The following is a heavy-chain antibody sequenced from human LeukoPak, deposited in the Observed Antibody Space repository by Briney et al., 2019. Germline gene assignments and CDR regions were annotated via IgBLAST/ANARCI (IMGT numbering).Heavy chain of an antibody. CDR1: GFTFSGYH. CDR3: ARVKCDDSGYYGIFYYYYMDV. J-gene: IGHJ6*03. Sequence: GGSLRLSCAASGFTFSGYHMAWIRQPPGKGLEWVSYMSGGSYTIHYADSVKGRFTLSRDNAASSLSLQMNSLGAEDTAVYYCARVKCDDSGYYGIFYYYYMDVWGKGTTVTVSS. CDR2: MSGGSYTI. D-gene: IGHD3-22*01. V-gene: IGHV3-11*04.